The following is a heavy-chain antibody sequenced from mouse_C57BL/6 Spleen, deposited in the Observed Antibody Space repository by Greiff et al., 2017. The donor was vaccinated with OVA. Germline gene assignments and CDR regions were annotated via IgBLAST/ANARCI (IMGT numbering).Heavy chain of an antibody. J-gene: IGHJ2*01. CDR1: GYTFTDYY. CDR3: ARGGIHYGYYVDY. D-gene: IGHD1-2*01. Sequence: VQLQQSGPELVKPGASVKISCKASGYTFTDYYMNWVKQSHGKSLEWIGDINPNNGGTSYNQKFKGKATLTVDKSSRTAYMELRSLTSEDSAVYYCARGGIHYGYYVDYWGQGTTLTVSA. CDR2: INPNNGGT. V-gene: IGHV1-26*01.